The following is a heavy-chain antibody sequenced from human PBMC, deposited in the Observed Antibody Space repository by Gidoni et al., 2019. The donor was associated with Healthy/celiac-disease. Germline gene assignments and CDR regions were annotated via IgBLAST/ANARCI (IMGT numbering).Heavy chain of an antibody. V-gene: IGHV4-34*01. Sequence: QVQLQQVGAGLLKPSETLSLTYAVYGGSFRASYWSWIRHPPGKGMEWFGEINHSGSTNYNPYRKSRVTISVDTSRNQFSLKLSSVTAADTAVYYCARVRGYSSSSPLRPLNWFDPWGQGTLVTVSS. CDR2: INHSGST. CDR3: ARVRGYSSSSPLRPLNWFDP. CDR1: GGSFRASY. D-gene: IGHD6-6*01. J-gene: IGHJ5*02.